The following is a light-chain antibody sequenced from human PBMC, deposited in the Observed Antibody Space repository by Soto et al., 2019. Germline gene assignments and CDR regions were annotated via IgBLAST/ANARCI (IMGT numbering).Light chain of an antibody. V-gene: IGLV2-14*03. CDR2: DVN. Sequence: QSALTQPASVSGSPGQSIAISCTGTSSDVGGYNFVSWYQQHPGKAPKLVIYDVNIRPSGVSDRFSGSKSGNTASLTISGLQAEDEADYYCSSYSGSSTLVVFGGGTKVPVL. CDR3: SSYSGSSTLVV. CDR1: SSDVGGYNF. J-gene: IGLJ2*01.